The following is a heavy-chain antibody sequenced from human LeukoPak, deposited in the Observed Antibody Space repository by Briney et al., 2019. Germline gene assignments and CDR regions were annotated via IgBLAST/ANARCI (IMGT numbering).Heavy chain of an antibody. J-gene: IGHJ6*02. CDR3: ARDLRGYSYYYGMDV. CDR2: INPSGGST. Sequence: ASVKVSCKASGYTFTSYYMHWVRQAPGQGLEWMGIINPSGGSTSYAQKFQGRVTMTRDTSTRTVYMELSSLRSEDTAVYYCARDLRGYSYYYGMDVWGQGTTVTVSS. V-gene: IGHV1-46*01. D-gene: IGHD5-12*01. CDR1: GYTFTSYY.